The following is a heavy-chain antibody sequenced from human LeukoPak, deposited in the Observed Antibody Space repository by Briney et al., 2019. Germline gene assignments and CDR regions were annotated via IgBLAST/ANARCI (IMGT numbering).Heavy chain of an antibody. J-gene: IGHJ3*02. CDR3: ATRVVVPAAPSAFDI. CDR2: FDPEDGET. Sequence: ASVKVSCKVSGYTLTELSMHWVRQAPGKGLEWMGGFDPEDGETIYAQKFQGRVTMTEDTSTDTAYMELSSLRSEDTAVYYCATRVVVPAAPSAFDIWGQGTMVTVSS. V-gene: IGHV1-24*01. D-gene: IGHD2-2*01. CDR1: GYTLTELS.